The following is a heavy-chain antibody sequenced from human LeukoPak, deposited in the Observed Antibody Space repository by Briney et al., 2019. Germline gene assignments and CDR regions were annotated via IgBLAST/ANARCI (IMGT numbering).Heavy chain of an antibody. J-gene: IGHJ4*02. CDR2: ICDRGSRT. Sequence: AGSLRLSCAVSGITLSNYDMSWVRQAPGKGLEWVAGICDRGSRTNYAGARKCHFTITADHPKNALYLQMNSLRAEDTAVYFCAKRGDVIRVILVEFHKEAYYFVSWGQGALLTAAS. V-gene: IGHV3-23*05. D-gene: IGHD2-21*01. CDR1: GITLSNYD. CDR3: AKRGDVIRVILVEFHKEAYYFVS.